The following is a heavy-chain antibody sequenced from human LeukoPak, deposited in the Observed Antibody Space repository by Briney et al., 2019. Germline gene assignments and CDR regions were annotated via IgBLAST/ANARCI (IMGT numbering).Heavy chain of an antibody. V-gene: IGHV1-69*04. Sequence: SVKVSFKASGGSFSSYAISWVRQAPGQGLEWVGRIIPILGIANYAQKFQGRVTITADESTSTAYIELSSLRSEDTAVYYCARGGSSSPHPLDYWGQGTLVTVSS. D-gene: IGHD6-6*01. CDR1: GGSFSSYA. CDR2: IIPILGIA. J-gene: IGHJ4*02. CDR3: ARGGSSSPHPLDY.